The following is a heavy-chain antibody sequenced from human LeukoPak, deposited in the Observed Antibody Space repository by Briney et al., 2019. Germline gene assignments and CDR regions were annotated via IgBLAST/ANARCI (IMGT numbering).Heavy chain of an antibody. CDR1: GYAFTDFY. CDR3: ARSLAGYYLRPLDQ. J-gene: IGHJ4*02. CDR2: INPNSGGT. Sequence: ASVKVSCKASGYAFTDFYIHWVRQPPGQGLDRMGLINPNSGGTTYAQKFQGRVTMTTDTSISTAYLELNGLRHDDTAVYYCARSLAGYYLRPLDQWGQRTLVTVSS. V-gene: IGHV1-2*02. D-gene: IGHD3-9*01.